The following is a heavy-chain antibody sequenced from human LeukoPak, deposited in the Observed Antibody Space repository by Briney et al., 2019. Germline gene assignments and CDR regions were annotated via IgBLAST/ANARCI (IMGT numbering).Heavy chain of an antibody. CDR3: TKDRPEAYFDY. Sequence: GGSLRLSCAASGFTVSSNYMSWVRQAPGKGLEWVSVIYSDGTTYYTQSVKGRFTISRDNSKNTLYLQMNSLRVEDTAVYYCTKDRPEAYFDYWGQGTLVTVSS. D-gene: IGHD2-2*01. CDR2: IYSDGTT. V-gene: IGHV3-53*05. J-gene: IGHJ4*02. CDR1: GFTVSSNY.